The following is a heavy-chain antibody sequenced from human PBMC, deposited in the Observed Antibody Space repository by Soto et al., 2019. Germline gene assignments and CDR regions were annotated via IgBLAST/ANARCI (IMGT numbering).Heavy chain of an antibody. Sequence: ASVKVSCKASGYTFTGYYMHWVRQAPGQGLEWTGWINPNSGGTNYAQKFQGRVTMTRDTSISTAYMELSRLRSDDTAVYYCARTRGFGERYYFDYWGQGTLVTVSS. CDR2: INPNSGGT. V-gene: IGHV1-2*02. J-gene: IGHJ4*02. CDR1: GYTFTGYY. D-gene: IGHD3-10*01. CDR3: ARTRGFGERYYFDY.